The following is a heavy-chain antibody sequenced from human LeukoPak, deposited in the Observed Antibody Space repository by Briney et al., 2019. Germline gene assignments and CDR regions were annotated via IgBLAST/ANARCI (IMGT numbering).Heavy chain of an antibody. Sequence: ASVKVSYKASGYTFTGYYMHWVRQAPGQGLEWMGWINPNSGGTNYAQKFQGRVTMTRDTSISTAYMELSRLRSDDTAVYYCATDKWQLPVLLPDYWGQGTLVTVSS. D-gene: IGHD1-26*01. J-gene: IGHJ4*02. CDR3: ATDKWQLPVLLPDY. CDR1: GYTFTGYY. V-gene: IGHV1-2*02. CDR2: INPNSGGT.